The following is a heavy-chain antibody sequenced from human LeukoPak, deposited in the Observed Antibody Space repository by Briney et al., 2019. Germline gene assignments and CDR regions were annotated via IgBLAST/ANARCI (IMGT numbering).Heavy chain of an antibody. CDR3: ARRGGSSSRRSPIDY. CDR2: IKQDGSQR. CDR1: GFTFSSYA. D-gene: IGHD6-6*01. V-gene: IGHV3-7*01. J-gene: IGHJ4*02. Sequence: GGSLRLSCAASGFTFSSYAMHWVRQAPGKGPEWVANIKQDGSQRYYVDSVRGRFTISRDNAKNSLFLQMNGLRAEDTAVYYCARRGGSSSRRSPIDYWGQGTLVTVSS.